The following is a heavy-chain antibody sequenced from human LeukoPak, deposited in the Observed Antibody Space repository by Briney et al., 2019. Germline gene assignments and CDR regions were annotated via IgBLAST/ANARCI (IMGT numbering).Heavy chain of an antibody. Sequence: SETLSLTCAVYGGSHSGYYWIWIPQPPGKGLDGIGEINHSGSTNYNPPLKSRVTISVDTSTNQFSLKLSSVTAAYTAVYYCARGSDYYYYGMDVWGQGTTVTVSS. CDR2: INHSGST. CDR1: GGSHSGYY. V-gene: IGHV4-34*01. CDR3: ARGSDYYYYGMDV. J-gene: IGHJ6*02.